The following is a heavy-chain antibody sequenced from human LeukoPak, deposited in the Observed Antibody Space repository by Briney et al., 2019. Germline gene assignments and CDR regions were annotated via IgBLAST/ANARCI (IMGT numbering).Heavy chain of an antibody. D-gene: IGHD2-2*01. CDR1: GFTFSSYA. CDR2: ISGSGGST. Sequence: QAGGSLRLSCAASGFTFSSYAMSWVRQAPGKGLEWVSAISGSGGSTYYADSVKCRFTISRDNSKNTLYLQMNSLRAEDTAVYYCAKEDPDIVVVPAAIVDYWGQGILVTVSS. J-gene: IGHJ4*02. CDR3: AKEDPDIVVVPAAIVDY. V-gene: IGHV3-23*01.